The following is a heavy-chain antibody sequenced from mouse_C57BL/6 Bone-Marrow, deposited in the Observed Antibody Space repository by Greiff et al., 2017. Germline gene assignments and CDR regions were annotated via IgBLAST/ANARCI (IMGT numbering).Heavy chain of an antibody. CDR1: GFNIKDDY. V-gene: IGHV14-4*01. J-gene: IGHJ2*01. Sequence: VQLQQSGAELVRPGASVKLSCTASGFNIKDDYIHWVKQRPEQGLAWIGWIDPEIGDTEYASKFQGKATITSATSSNTAYLPLSSLTSEDTAVYYCSSFDGNYFDCWGQGTPLTVAS. D-gene: IGHD2-3*01. CDR3: SSFDGNYFDC. CDR2: IDPEIGDT.